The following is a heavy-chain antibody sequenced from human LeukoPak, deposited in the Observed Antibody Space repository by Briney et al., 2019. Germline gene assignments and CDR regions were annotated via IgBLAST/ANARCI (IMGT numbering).Heavy chain of an antibody. D-gene: IGHD6-6*01. Sequence: SETLSLTCAVYGGSFSGYYWRWIRQPPGKGLEWIGEINHSGSSNYNPSLKSRVTISVDTSKNQFSLKLSSVTAADTAVYYCARGVPAVYSSIHDNYYYMDVWGKGTTVTVSS. CDR2: INHSGSS. V-gene: IGHV4-34*01. J-gene: IGHJ6*03. CDR3: ARGVPAVYSSIHDNYYYMDV. CDR1: GGSFSGYY.